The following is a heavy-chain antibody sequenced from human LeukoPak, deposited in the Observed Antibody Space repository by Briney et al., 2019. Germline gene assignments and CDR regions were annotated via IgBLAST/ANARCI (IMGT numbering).Heavy chain of an antibody. CDR1: GFTFSSYG. CDR3: AREPIVGVHFDY. CDR2: IRYDGSNK. J-gene: IGHJ4*02. D-gene: IGHD1-26*01. V-gene: IGHV3-30*02. Sequence: GGSLRLSCAASGFTFSSYGMHWVRQAPGKGLEWVAFIRYDGSNKYYADSVNGRLTISRDNSKNTLYLQMNSLRAEDTAVYYCAREPIVGVHFDYWGQGTLVTVSS.